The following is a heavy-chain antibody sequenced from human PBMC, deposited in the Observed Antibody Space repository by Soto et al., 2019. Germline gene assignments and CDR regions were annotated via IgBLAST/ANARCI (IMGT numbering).Heavy chain of an antibody. Sequence: EVQLLESGGGLVQPGGALRLSCAASGFTFSSYAMNWVRQAPGKGLEWVSAISGNGGSTYYADSVKGRFIISRDSSKNTRYRQMNSLRAEDTAIYYCGGGVNTATTGSDYWGQGTLVTVSS. CDR3: GGGVNTATTGSDY. CDR1: GFTFSSYA. V-gene: IGHV3-23*01. D-gene: IGHD4-17*01. CDR2: ISGNGGST. J-gene: IGHJ4*02.